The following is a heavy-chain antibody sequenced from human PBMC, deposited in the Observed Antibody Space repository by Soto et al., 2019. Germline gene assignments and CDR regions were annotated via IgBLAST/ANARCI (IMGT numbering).Heavy chain of an antibody. J-gene: IGHJ6*02. CDR2: IIPIFGTA. D-gene: IGHD3-22*01. CDR1: GGTFSSYA. V-gene: IGHV1-69*01. Sequence: QVQLVQSGAEVKKPGSSVKVSCKASGGTFSSYAISWVRQAPGQGLEWMGGIIPIFGTANYAQKFQGRVTITADESTITAYMELSSLRSEDTAVYYCARADYYDSSGYRTLYYYYGMDVWGQGTTVTVSS. CDR3: ARADYYDSSGYRTLYYYYGMDV.